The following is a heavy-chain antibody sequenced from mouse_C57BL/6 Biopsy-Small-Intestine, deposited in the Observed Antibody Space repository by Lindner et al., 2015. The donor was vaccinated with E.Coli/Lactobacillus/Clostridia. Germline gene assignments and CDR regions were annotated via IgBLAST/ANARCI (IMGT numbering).Heavy chain of an antibody. CDR1: GFTFSDYG. CDR2: ISSGSSTI. D-gene: IGHD2-3*01. Sequence: VQLQESGGGLVKPGGSLKLSCAASGFTFSDYGIHWIRQAPEKGLEWIAYISSGSSTIYYADTVEGRFTISRDNAKNTLFLQMTSLRSEDTAMYYCARGVDGSYDYWGQGTTLTVSS. V-gene: IGHV5-17*01. J-gene: IGHJ2*01. CDR3: ARGVDGSYDY.